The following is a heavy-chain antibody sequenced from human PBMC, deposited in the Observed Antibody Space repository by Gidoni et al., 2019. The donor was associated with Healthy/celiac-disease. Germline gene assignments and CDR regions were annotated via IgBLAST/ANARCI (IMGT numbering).Heavy chain of an antibody. D-gene: IGHD4-17*01. Sequence: QLQLQESGPGLVKPSETLSLTCTVSGGSISSSSYYWGWFRQPPGKGLEWIGSIYYSGSTYYNPSLKSRVTISVDTSKNQFSLKLSSVTAADTAVYYCARHERGYGDLFDYWGQGTLVTVSS. J-gene: IGHJ4*02. V-gene: IGHV4-39*01. CDR1: GGSISSSSYY. CDR3: ARHERGYGDLFDY. CDR2: IYYSGST.